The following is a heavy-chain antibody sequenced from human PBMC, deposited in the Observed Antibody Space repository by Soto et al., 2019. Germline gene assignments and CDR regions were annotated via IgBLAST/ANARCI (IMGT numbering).Heavy chain of an antibody. J-gene: IGHJ3*01. CDR1: GFIFSRSA. Sequence: GGSLRLSCAASGFIFSRSAMHWVRQAPGKGLAWVAIISYDGCHKYYADSVKGRFTISRDNSKNTLYLQMSSLRAEDTAVYFCTNALYCSSTSCYSGRDYFHVWVQGTMVAIS. CDR2: ISYDGCHK. D-gene: IGHD2-2*01. V-gene: IGHV3-30-3*01. CDR3: TNALYCSSTSCYSGRDYFHV.